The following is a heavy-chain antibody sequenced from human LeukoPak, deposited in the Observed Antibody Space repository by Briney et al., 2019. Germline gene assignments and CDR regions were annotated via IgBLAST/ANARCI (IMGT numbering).Heavy chain of an antibody. V-gene: IGHV3-64D*06. Sequence: GGSLRLSRSASGFIISDYAMHWVRQAPGKGVEYVSALSANGGTTYYADSVKGRFTISRDTSKNTLYLQMSSLRAEDTAMYHCVKDLYKGDSASWYFFHYWGQGTLVTVSS. D-gene: IGHD2-2*01. CDR2: LSANGGTT. CDR3: VKDLYKGDSASWYFFHY. J-gene: IGHJ4*02. CDR1: GFIISDYA.